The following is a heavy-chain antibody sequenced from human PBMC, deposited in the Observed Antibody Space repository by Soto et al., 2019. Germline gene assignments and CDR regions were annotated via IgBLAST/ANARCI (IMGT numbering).Heavy chain of an antibody. Sequence: EVQLVESGGGLVQPGGSLRLSCAASGFPFSSYWMHWVRQAPGKGLVWVSRINSDGSSTSYADSVKGRCTLSRDNAKNTLSLYMHRMSAEDTAVYSCASSRIALARSVYGVQGALVTVSS. D-gene: IGHD6-19*01. J-gene: IGHJ1*01. CDR1: GFPFSSYW. CDR2: INSDGSST. V-gene: IGHV3-74*01. CDR3: ASSRIALARSVY.